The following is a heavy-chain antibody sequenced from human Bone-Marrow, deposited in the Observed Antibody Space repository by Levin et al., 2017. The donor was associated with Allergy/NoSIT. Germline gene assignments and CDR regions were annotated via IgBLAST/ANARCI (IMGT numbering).Heavy chain of an antibody. CDR1: GFTFSSYA. D-gene: IGHD2-8*01. Sequence: LSLTCAASGFTFSSYAMSWVRQAPGKGLEWVSALGGSGGDTFYADSVKGRFTISRDNSKNTLYLQMNGLRAEDTAVYYCAKMAGMVYGSYYLDHWGQGSLVTVSS. V-gene: IGHV3-23*01. CDR3: AKMAGMVYGSYYLDH. J-gene: IGHJ4*02. CDR2: LGGSGGDT.